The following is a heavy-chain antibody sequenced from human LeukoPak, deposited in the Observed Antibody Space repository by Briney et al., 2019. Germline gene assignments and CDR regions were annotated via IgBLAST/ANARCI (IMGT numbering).Heavy chain of an antibody. CDR3: ARSPRGDCSSTSCYLDAFDI. J-gene: IGHJ3*02. V-gene: IGHV3-23*01. D-gene: IGHD2-2*01. CDR1: GFTFSSYG. CDR2: ISGSGGNT. Sequence: PGGSLRLCCAASGFTFSSYGMSWVRQAPGKGLEWVSAISGSGGNTYYADSVKGRFTISRDNSKNTLYLQMNSLRAEDTAVYYCARSPRGDCSSTSCYLDAFDIWGQGTMVTVSS.